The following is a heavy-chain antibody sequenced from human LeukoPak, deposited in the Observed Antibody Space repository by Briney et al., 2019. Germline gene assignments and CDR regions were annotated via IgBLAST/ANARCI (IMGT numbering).Heavy chain of an antibody. CDR3: AKPKHIVVVIGWFDP. D-gene: IGHD2-21*01. CDR2: ISGSGGST. V-gene: IGHV3-23*01. J-gene: IGHJ5*02. Sequence: GGSLRRSGAASGFTFSSYAMSWVRQAPGKGLEWVSAISGSGGSTYYADSVKGRFTISRDNSKNTLYLQMNSLRAEDTAVYYCAKPKHIVVVIGWFDPWGQGTLVTVSS. CDR1: GFTFSSYA.